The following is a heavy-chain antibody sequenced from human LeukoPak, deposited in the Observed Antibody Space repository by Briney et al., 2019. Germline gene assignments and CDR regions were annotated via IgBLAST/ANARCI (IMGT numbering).Heavy chain of an antibody. CDR1: GFTFSSYS. CDR2: ISSSSSYI. D-gene: IGHD5-12*01. Sequence: NPGGSLRLSCAASGFTFSSYSMNWVRQAPGKGLEWVSSISSSSSYIYYADSVKGRFTISRDNAKNSLYLQMNSLRAEDTAVYYCARLPGYSGYGYYFDYWGQGTLVTVSS. CDR3: ARLPGYSGYGYYFDY. J-gene: IGHJ4*02. V-gene: IGHV3-21*01.